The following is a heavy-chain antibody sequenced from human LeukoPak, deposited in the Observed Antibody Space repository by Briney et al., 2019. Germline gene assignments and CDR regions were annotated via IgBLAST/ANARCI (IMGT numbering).Heavy chain of an antibody. J-gene: IGHJ4*02. CDR3: AKDGVILLLWFGEHGMGNGYFDY. CDR2: ISGSGVTT. Sequence: GGSLRLSCAASGFTFSSNAMSWVRQAPGKGLEWVSAISGSGVTTYYADSVKGRFTISRDNSKNTLYLQMNSLRAEDTAVYYCAKDGVILLLWFGEHGMGNGYFDYWGQGTLVTVSS. CDR1: GFTFSSNA. V-gene: IGHV3-23*01. D-gene: IGHD3-10*01.